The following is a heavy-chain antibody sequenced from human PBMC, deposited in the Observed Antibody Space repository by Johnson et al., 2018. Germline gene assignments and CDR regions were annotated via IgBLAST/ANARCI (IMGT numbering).Heavy chain of an antibody. CDR3: TRDNNSNYRPDAFDI. J-gene: IGHJ3*02. V-gene: IGHV3-30-3*01. CDR1: GFTFSSYA. D-gene: IGHD1-7*01. Sequence: QVQLGEAGGGVVQPGRSLRLSCAASGFTFSSYAMHWVRQAPGKGLEWVAVISYDGSKKYDADSVKGRFTISRDESQSIAYLQMNSLKTEDTAVYYCTRDNNSNYRPDAFDIWGQGTMVTVSS. CDR2: ISYDGSKK.